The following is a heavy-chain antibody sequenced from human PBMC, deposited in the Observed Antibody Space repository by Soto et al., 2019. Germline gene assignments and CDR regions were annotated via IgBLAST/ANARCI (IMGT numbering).Heavy chain of an antibody. D-gene: IGHD2-2*01. CDR3: ARGVVPAANEEYYFDY. CDR2: IIPIFGTA. J-gene: IGHJ4*02. CDR1: GDTFSSYA. V-gene: IGHV1-69*01. Sequence: QVQLVQSGAEVKKPGSSVKVSCKASGDTFSSYAISWVRQAPGQGLEWMGGIIPIFGTANYVQKFQGRVTITADESTSTAYMDLSSLRSEDTAVYYCARGVVPAANEEYYFDYWGQGTLVTVSS.